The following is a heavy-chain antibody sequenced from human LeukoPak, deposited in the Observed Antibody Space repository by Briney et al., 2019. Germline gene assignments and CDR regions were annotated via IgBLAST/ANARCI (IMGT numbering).Heavy chain of an antibody. D-gene: IGHD5-18*01. CDR3: AREGDTANLPPLFDP. CDR1: GGTFSSYA. V-gene: IGHV1-69*05. CDR2: IIPIFGTA. Sequence: GSSVKVSCKASGGTFSSYAISWVRQAPGQGLEWMGRIIPIFGTANYAQKFQGRVTITTDESTSTAYMELSSLRSEDTAVYYCAREGDTANLPPLFDPWGQGTLVTVSS. J-gene: IGHJ5*02.